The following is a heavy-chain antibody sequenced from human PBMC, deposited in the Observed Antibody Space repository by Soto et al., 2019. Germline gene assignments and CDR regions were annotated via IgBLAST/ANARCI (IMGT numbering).Heavy chain of an antibody. J-gene: IGHJ4*02. Sequence: GGSLRLSCAASGFTFSSYAMSWVRQAPGKGLEWVSAISGSGGSTYYADSVKGRFTISRDNAKNTLYLQMNSLRAEDTAVYYCANSGSSWTPRFDYWGQGTLVTVSS. CDR1: GFTFSSYA. D-gene: IGHD6-13*01. CDR3: ANSGSSWTPRFDY. CDR2: ISGSGGST. V-gene: IGHV3-23*01.